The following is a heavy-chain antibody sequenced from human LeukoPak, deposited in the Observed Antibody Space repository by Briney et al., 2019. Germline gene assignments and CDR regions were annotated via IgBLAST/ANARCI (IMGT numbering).Heavy chain of an antibody. V-gene: IGHV1-2*02. CDR1: GYTFTGYY. CDR2: INPNSGGT. CDR3: GRGNKSFDP. J-gene: IGHJ5*02. Sequence: ASVKVSCKASGYTFTGYYMHWVRQAPGQGLEWMGWINPNSGGTDYAPKFQGRVTMIKDTSTNSAYMELNKLTSDDTAVYYCGRGNKSFDPWGQGTLVTVSS.